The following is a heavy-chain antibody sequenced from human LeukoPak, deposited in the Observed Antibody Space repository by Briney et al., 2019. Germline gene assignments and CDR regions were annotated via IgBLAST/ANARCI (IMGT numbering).Heavy chain of an antibody. CDR2: IRSKANSYAT. CDR3: TRPMYYDSSGYYCFDY. V-gene: IGHV3-73*01. J-gene: IGHJ4*02. D-gene: IGHD3-22*01. Sequence: PGXXLRLSCAASGFTFSGSAMHWVRQASGKGLEWVGRIRSKANSYATAYAASVKGRFTISRDDSKNTAYLQMNSLKTEDTAVYYCTRPMYYDSSGYYCFDYWGQGTLVTVSS. CDR1: GFTFSGSA.